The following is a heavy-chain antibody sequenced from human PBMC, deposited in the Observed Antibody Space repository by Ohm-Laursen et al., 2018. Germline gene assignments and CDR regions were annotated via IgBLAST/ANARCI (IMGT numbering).Heavy chain of an antibody. D-gene: IGHD1-1*01. V-gene: IGHV4-59*02. CDR1: GGSVSGYF. CDR3: ARDPGTNWFDP. CDR2: IYYTGST. Sequence: GTLSLTCTVSGGSVSGYFWSWIRQPPGKGLEWIGYIYYTGSTNYNPSLKSRVTISIDTSKNQFSLKLTSVTAADTAVYYCARDPGTNWFDPWGQGTLVTVSS. J-gene: IGHJ5*02.